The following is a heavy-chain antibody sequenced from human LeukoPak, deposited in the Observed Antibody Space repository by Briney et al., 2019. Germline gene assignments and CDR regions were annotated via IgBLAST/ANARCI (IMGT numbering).Heavy chain of an antibody. D-gene: IGHD4-17*01. CDR2: IYYGGST. CDR1: GGSISSGGYY. Sequence: PSETLSLTCTVSGGSISSGGYYWNWIRQHPGKGLEWIGYIYYGGSTYYNPSLKSRVTISVDTPKNQFSLKLSSVTAADTAVYYCAKMTTVTAALDAFDIWGQGTMVTVSS. J-gene: IGHJ3*02. V-gene: IGHV4-31*03. CDR3: AKMTTVTAALDAFDI.